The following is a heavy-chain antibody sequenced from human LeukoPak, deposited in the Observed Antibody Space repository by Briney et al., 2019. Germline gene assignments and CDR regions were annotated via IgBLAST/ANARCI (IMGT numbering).Heavy chain of an antibody. CDR1: GYSISSGYY. CDR3: AGTYCSGGSCYSELYYYYGMDV. D-gene: IGHD2-15*01. V-gene: IGHV4-38-2*01. J-gene: IGHJ6*04. CDR2: IYHRGRT. Sequence: PSETLSLTCAVSGYSISSGYYWGWIRQPPGKGREWIGRIYHRGRTYYNPSLKSRVTISVDTSKNQFSLTLSSVTAADTAVYYCAGTYCSGGSCYSELYYYYGMDVWGKGTTVTVSS.